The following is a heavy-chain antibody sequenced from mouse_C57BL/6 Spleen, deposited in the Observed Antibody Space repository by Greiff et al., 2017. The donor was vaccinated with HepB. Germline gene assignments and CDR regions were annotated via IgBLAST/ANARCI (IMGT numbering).Heavy chain of an antibody. CDR2: IYPGDGDT. CDR1: GYAFSSSW. J-gene: IGHJ1*03. V-gene: IGHV1-82*01. CDR3: ARQDCSYFDV. Sequence: QVQLQQSGPELVKPGASVKISCKASGYAFSSSWMNWVKQRPGKGLEWIGRIYPGDGDTNYNGKFKGKATLTADKSSSTAYMQLSSLTSEDSAVYFCARQDCSYFDVWGTGTTVTVSS.